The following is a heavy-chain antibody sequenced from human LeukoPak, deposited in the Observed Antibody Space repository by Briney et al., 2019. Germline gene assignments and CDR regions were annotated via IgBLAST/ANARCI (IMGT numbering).Heavy chain of an antibody. CDR2: IIPIFGTA. CDR3: AIDRRGYSSGWYADYYGMDV. J-gene: IGHJ6*02. D-gene: IGHD6-19*01. V-gene: IGHV1-69*13. CDR1: GGTFGSYA. Sequence: SVKVSCKASGGTFGSYAISWVRQAPGQGLEWMGGIIPIFGTANYAQKFQGRVTITADESTSTAYMELSSLRSEDTAAYYCAIDRRGYSSGWYADYYGMDVWGQGTTVTVSS.